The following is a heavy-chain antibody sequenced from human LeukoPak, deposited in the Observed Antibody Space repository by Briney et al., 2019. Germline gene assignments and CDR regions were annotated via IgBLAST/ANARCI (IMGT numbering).Heavy chain of an antibody. CDR2: INPNSGNT. CDR3: ARRAYSYGRGVFDY. Sequence: ASVKVSCKASGYTFTSYYMHWVRQAPGQGLEWMGIINPNSGNTGYAQKFQGRVTITRNTSISTAYMELSSLRSEDTAVYYCARRAYSYGRGVFDYWGQGTLVTVSS. D-gene: IGHD5-18*01. V-gene: IGHV1-8*03. CDR1: GYTFTSYY. J-gene: IGHJ4*02.